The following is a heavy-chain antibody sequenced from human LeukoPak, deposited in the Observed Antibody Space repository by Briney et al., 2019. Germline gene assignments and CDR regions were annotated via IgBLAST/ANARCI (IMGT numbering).Heavy chain of an antibody. V-gene: IGHV4-39*01. J-gene: IGHJ4*02. CDR2: MYYSGGT. CDR3: ARLVRYCSTNSCYPFDY. D-gene: IGHD2-2*01. Sequence: SETLSLTCTVSGGFISSSSHYWGWIRQPPGKGLEWIGSMYYSGGTYYNPSLKSRVTISIDTSKNQFSLKLNSVTAADTAVYYCARLVRYCSTNSCYPFDYWGQGTLVTVSS. CDR1: GGFISSSSHY.